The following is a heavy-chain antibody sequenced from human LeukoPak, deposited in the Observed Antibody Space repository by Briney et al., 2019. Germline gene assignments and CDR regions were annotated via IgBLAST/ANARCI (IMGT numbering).Heavy chain of an antibody. J-gene: IGHJ5*02. V-gene: IGHV3-30*02. CDR1: GFTFSNYG. Sequence: GGSLRLSCAASGFTFSNYGMHWVRQAPGKGLEWVAFIRYDGSNKYYADSVKGRFTISRDNSKNTLYLQMNSLRAEDTAVYYCAKAGDYSNRIDPWGQGTLVTVSS. CDR3: AKAGDYSNRIDP. CDR2: IRYDGSNK. D-gene: IGHD4-11*01.